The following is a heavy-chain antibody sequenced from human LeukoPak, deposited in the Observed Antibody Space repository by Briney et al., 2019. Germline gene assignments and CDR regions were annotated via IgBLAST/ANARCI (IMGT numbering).Heavy chain of an antibody. J-gene: IGHJ4*02. D-gene: IGHD5-12*01. CDR2: ISYDGSNK. CDR1: GFTFSSYA. V-gene: IGHV3-30-3*01. Sequence: PGGSLRLSCAASGFTFSSYAMHWVRQAPGKGLEWVAVISYDGSNKYYADSVKGRFTISRDNSKNTLYLQMNSLRAEDTAVYYCARIFGGYGLFDYWGQGTLVTVSS. CDR3: ARIFGGYGLFDY.